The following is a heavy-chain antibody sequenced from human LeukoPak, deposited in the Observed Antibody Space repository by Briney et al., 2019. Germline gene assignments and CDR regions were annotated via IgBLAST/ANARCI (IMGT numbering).Heavy chain of an antibody. D-gene: IGHD2-15*01. CDR3: ARGRVVDGNYYYCGMDI. CDR1: GGSISGYY. Sequence: KASETLSLTCTVSGGSISGYYWSWLRQPAGRGLDWIGRIYTSGSTNYNPSLKSRVTMSVDTSKNQFSLRLSSVAAADTAVYYCARGRVVDGNYYYCGMDIWGQGTTVTVSS. CDR2: IYTSGST. V-gene: IGHV4-4*07. J-gene: IGHJ6*02.